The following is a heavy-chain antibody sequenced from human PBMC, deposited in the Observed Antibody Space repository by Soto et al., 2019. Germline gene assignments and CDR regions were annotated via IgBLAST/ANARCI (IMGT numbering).Heavy chain of an antibody. CDR3: ARDGGRHSGGIDY. Sequence: QVQLVQSGAEVKKPGSSVRVSCKVSGGTFGSYSINWVRQAPGQGLEWMGEIIPIFGTANYAQKFQGRVTITADESTSTAYMELSSLRSEDTAVYYCARDGGRHSGGIDYWGQGTLVTVSS. V-gene: IGHV1-69*01. J-gene: IGHJ4*02. CDR1: GGTFGSYS. D-gene: IGHD1-26*01. CDR2: IIPIFGTA.